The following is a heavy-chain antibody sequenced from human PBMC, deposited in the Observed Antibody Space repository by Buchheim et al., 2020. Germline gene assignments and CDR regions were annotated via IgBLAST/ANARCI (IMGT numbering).Heavy chain of an antibody. CDR2: ISGSGGST. CDR1: GFTFSSYA. CDR3: AKEGGSGWYIWYFDL. Sequence: EVQLLESGGGLVQPGGSLRLSCAASGFTFSSYAMSWVRQAPGKGLEWVSAISGSGGSTYYADSVKGRLTISSDNSKNKRYPQMNSLRAEDTAVYYCAKEGGSGWYIWYFDLWGRGTL. D-gene: IGHD6-19*01. J-gene: IGHJ2*01. V-gene: IGHV3-23*01.